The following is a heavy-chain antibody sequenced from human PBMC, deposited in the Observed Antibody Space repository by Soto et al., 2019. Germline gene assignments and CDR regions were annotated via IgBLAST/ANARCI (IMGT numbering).Heavy chain of an antibody. CDR1: GDSISTNSYY. Sequence: SETLSLTCAVSGDSISTNSYYWGWIRQPPGKGLEWIGTMYYRGTTYYNPSLKSRVTISVDTSKNQFSLKLSSVTAADTAVYYCARVPARMPDYWGQGTLVTVSS. J-gene: IGHJ4*02. V-gene: IGHV4-39*07. CDR2: MYYRGTT. CDR3: ARVPARMPDY. D-gene: IGHD2-2*01.